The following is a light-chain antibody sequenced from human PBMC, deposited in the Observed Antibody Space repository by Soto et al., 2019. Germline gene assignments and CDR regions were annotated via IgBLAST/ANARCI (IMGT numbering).Light chain of an antibody. CDR2: GAF. Sequence: IVMTQAPATLSVSPGEGATLSCRASETISRDLAWYQQKPGQSPRLLIFGAFTRATGVPVRFSGSGSGTELTLTVSSLQSEDVAVYFCQQYNKWPLTFGGGTRVEIK. V-gene: IGKV3D-15*01. CDR3: QQYNKWPLT. CDR1: ETISRD. J-gene: IGKJ4*01.